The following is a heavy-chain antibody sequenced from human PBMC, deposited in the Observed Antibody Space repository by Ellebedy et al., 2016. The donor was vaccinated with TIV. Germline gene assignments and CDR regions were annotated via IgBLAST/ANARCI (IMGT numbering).Heavy chain of an antibody. V-gene: IGHV4-38-2*02. D-gene: IGHD4-11*01. CDR2: LYHSAST. CDR1: GYSISSGYF. J-gene: IGHJ5*02. Sequence: MPSETLSLTCTVSGYSISSGYFWGWIRQSPGKGLEWIGSLYHSASTYYNPSLKSRATISVDMSKNQFSLKLISVTAADTAVYYCARDSVTVGWFDPWGQGTLVTVSS. CDR3: ARDSVTVGWFDP.